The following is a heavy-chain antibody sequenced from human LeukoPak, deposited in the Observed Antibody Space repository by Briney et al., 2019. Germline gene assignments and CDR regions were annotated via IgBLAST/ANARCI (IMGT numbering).Heavy chain of an antibody. D-gene: IGHD6-19*01. CDR3: ASSSGWSHDAFDI. Sequence: QPGGSLRLSCAASGFTFSSYEMNWVRQAPGKGLEWVSYISSSGSTIYYADSVKGRFTISRDNAKNSLYLQMNSLRAEDTAVYYCASSSGWSHDAFDIWGQGTMVTVSS. J-gene: IGHJ3*02. CDR2: ISSSGSTI. V-gene: IGHV3-48*03. CDR1: GFTFSSYE.